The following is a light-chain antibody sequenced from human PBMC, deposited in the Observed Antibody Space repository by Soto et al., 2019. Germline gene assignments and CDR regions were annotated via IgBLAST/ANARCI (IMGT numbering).Light chain of an antibody. V-gene: IGKV3-11*01. J-gene: IGKJ5*01. CDR2: DAS. Sequence: EIVLTQSPATLSLSPGERATLSCRASQSVSSYLAWYQQKPGQAPRLLIYDASNRATGIPARFSGSGSGTDFTLTITRLEPEDSAVYFCQQYTGPPTTFGQGTRLENK. CDR3: QQYTGPPTT. CDR1: QSVSSY.